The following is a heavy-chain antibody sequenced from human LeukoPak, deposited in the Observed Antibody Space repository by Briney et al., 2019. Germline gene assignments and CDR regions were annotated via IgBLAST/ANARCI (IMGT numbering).Heavy chain of an antibody. J-gene: IGHJ4*02. D-gene: IGHD6-19*01. Sequence: PSETLSLTCTVSGGSLSSSSYYWGWIRQPPGTGLEWIGSIYYSGSTYYNPSLKSRVTISVDTSKNQFSLKLSSVTAADTAVYYCARHARQWLIDYWGQGTLVTVSS. CDR2: IYYSGST. V-gene: IGHV4-39*01. CDR1: GGSLSSSSYY. CDR3: ARHARQWLIDY.